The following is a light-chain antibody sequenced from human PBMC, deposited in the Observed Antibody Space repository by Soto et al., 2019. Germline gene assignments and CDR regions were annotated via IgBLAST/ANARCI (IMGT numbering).Light chain of an antibody. Sequence: QSALTQPASVSGSPGQSITISCTGTSSDVGSYNLVSWYQQHPGKAPKLMIYEVSKRPSGVSNRFSGSKSANTASLTISGLQADDEADYYCCSYARSSTWMFGGGTKLTVL. V-gene: IGLV2-23*02. J-gene: IGLJ3*02. CDR2: EVS. CDR1: SSDVGSYNL. CDR3: CSYARSSTWM.